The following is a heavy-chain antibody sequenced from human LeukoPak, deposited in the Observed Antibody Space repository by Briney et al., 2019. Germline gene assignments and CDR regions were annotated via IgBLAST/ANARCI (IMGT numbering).Heavy chain of an antibody. CDR3: ATHDYVWGSYPRS. J-gene: IGHJ5*02. CDR2: IYPSDSDT. V-gene: IGHV5-51*07. CDR1: GYSFTSYW. Sequence: GESLKISCKGSGYSFTSYWIGWVHQMPGKGLEWMGIIYPSDSDTRYSPSFQGQVTISVDKSFSTAYLQWSSLKASDTAMYYCATHDYVWGSYPRSWGQGTLVTVSS. D-gene: IGHD3-16*02.